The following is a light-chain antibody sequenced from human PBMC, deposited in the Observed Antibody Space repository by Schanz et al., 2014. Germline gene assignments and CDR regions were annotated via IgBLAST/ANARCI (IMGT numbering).Light chain of an antibody. CDR3: QSYDSSLSEWV. V-gene: IGLV2-14*02. CDR1: SSDVGSYKL. J-gene: IGLJ3*02. CDR2: EAT. Sequence: QSALTQPASVSGSPGQSVTISCTGISSDVGSYKLVSWYQQHPGKAPKLMIYEATKRPSGVPDRFSGSKSGNTASLTVSGLQAEDEADYYCQSYDSSLSEWVFGGGTKLTVL.